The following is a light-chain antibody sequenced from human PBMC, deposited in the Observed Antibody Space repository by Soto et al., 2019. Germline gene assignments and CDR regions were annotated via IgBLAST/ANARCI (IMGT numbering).Light chain of an antibody. V-gene: IGKV3-11*01. Sequence: EIVFTQSPATLSFSPGERATLSCRASQSVSSYLAWYQQKPGQAPRLLIYDASNRATGIPARFSGSGSGTDFTLTISGLEPEDFAVYYCQQRSSWPLTFGGGTKVDIK. CDR3: QQRSSWPLT. CDR1: QSVSSY. J-gene: IGKJ4*01. CDR2: DAS.